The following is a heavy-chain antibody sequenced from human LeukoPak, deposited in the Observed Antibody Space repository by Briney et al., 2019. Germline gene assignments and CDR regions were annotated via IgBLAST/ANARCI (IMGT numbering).Heavy chain of an antibody. Sequence: GASVKVSCKASGYTFTGYYMHWVRQAPGQGLEWMGWINPNSGGTNYAQKFQGRVTMTRDTSISTAYMELGRLRSDDTAVYYCARDPRMRRDGYNNPPAYWGQGTLVTVSS. CDR1: GYTFTGYY. CDR2: INPNSGGT. D-gene: IGHD5-24*01. J-gene: IGHJ4*02. CDR3: ARDPRMRRDGYNNPPAY. V-gene: IGHV1-2*02.